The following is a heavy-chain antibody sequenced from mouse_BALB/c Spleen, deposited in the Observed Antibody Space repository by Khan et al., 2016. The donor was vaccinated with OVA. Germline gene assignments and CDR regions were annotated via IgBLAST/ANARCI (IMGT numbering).Heavy chain of an antibody. CDR3: ARPPFFSDVMVY. CDR1: GYTFKNHG. CDR2: INTYTGEP. Sequence: QIQFVQSGPELKKPGETVKLSCKASGYTFKNHGMNWVKQAPGKGLKLMGWINTYTGEPTYVEDFKGRFAFSLDTSASTAYLQINNLKNEDTATYFWARPPFFSDVMVYWGQGTSVTVSS. J-gene: IGHJ4*01. V-gene: IGHV9-3-1*01.